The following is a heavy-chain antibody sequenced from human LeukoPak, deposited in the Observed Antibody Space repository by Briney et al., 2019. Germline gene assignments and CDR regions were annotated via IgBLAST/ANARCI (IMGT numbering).Heavy chain of an antibody. J-gene: IGHJ4*02. Sequence: PGGSLRLSCAASGFTFDDCAMHWVRQAPGKGLEWVSGISWNSGKRGYVDSVKGRFTISRDNAQNSLYLQMNSLRAEDTALYYCTQDWSFDSSSILDYWGQGTLVTVSS. CDR3: TQDWSFDSSSILDY. V-gene: IGHV3-9*01. CDR2: ISWNSGKR. CDR1: GFTFDDCA. D-gene: IGHD6-6*01.